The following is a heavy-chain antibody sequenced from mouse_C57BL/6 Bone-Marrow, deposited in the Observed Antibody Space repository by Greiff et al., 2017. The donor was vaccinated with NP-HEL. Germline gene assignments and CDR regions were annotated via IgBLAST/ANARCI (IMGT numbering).Heavy chain of an antibody. CDR3: AKLGLWWYFDV. CDR2: ISSGSSTI. V-gene: IGHV5-17*01. J-gene: IGHJ1*03. Sequence: EVKLVESGGGLVKPGGSLKLSCAASGFTFSDYGMHWVRQAPEKGLEWVAYISSGSSTIYYADTVKGRFTISRDNAKNTLFLQMTSLRSEDTAMYYCAKLGLWWYFDVWGTGTTVTVSS. D-gene: IGHD4-1*01. CDR1: GFTFSDYG.